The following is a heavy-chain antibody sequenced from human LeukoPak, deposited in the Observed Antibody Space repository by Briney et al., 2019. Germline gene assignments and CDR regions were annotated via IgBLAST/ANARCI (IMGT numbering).Heavy chain of an antibody. CDR2: ISGSGGCT. D-gene: IGHD6-13*01. Sequence: GGSLRLSCAASGFTFSSYAMSWVRQAPGKGLEWVSAISGSGGCTYYADSVKGRFTISRDNSKNTLYLQMESLRAEDTAVYYCAKDEGRRIAAAGTDYWGQGTLVTVPS. V-gene: IGHV3-23*01. J-gene: IGHJ4*02. CDR3: AKDEGRRIAAAGTDY. CDR1: GFTFSSYA.